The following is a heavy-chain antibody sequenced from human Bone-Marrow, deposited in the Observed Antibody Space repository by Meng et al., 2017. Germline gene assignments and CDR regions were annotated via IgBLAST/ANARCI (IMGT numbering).Heavy chain of an antibody. J-gene: IGHJ3*02. Sequence: SETLSLTCTVSGGSISSGSYYWSWIRQPAGKGLEWIGRIYTSGSTNYNPSLKSRVTISVDTSKNQFSLKLSSVTAADTAVYYCARFDRSGYYYVDAFDIWGQGTMVTVSS. D-gene: IGHD3-22*01. CDR1: GGSISSGSYY. CDR3: ARFDRSGYYYVDAFDI. V-gene: IGHV4-61*02. CDR2: IYTSGST.